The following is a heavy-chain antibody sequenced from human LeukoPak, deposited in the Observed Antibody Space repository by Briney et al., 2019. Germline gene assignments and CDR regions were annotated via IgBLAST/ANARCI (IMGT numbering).Heavy chain of an antibody. CDR1: GGFISSYY. V-gene: IGHV4-59*01. CDR2: IYYSGST. CDR3: ASSYGSGSYYP. J-gene: IGHJ5*02. D-gene: IGHD3-10*01. Sequence: SETLSLTCTVSGGFISSYYWSWIRQPPGKGLEWIGYIYYSGSTNYNPSLKSRVTISVDTAKNQFSLQLSAVTAADTAVYYCASSYGSGSYYPWGQGTLVTVSS.